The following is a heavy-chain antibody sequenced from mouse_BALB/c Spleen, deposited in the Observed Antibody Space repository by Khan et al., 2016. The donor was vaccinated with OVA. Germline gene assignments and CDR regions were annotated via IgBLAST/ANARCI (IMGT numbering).Heavy chain of an antibody. CDR1: GYSITSDYA. V-gene: IGHV3-2*02. J-gene: IGHJ4*01. CDR3: ARDGSRYNYAMDY. D-gene: IGHD2-3*01. CDR2: IRYSDST. Sequence: EVQLQESGPGLVKPSQSLSLTCTVTGYSITSDYARNWIRQFPGNKLEWMGYIRYSDSTNYNPALKSRISITRDTSKNQFFLQLNSATTEDTATYYCARDGSRYNYAMDYWGQGTSVTVSS.